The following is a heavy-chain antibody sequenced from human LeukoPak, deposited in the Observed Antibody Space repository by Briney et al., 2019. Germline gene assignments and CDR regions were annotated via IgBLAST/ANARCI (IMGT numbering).Heavy chain of an antibody. D-gene: IGHD4-17*01. CDR1: GFTSSSYA. J-gene: IGHJ5*02. CDR3: ARDKEDNGAYYNWFDP. CDR2: ISYDGSNE. Sequence: GGSLRLSCAASGFTSSSYAMHWVRQAPGKGLEWVAVISYDGSNEYYADSVKGRFTISRDNSKNTLYLQMNSLRADDTAVYYCARDKEDNGAYYNWFDPWGQGALVTVSS. V-gene: IGHV3-30-3*01.